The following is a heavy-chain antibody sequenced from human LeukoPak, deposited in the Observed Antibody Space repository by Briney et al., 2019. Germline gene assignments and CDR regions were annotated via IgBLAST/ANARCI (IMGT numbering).Heavy chain of an antibody. Sequence: SETLSLTCTVSGGSISSYYWSWLRQPPGKGLEWIGYIYYSGSTNYNPSLKSRVTISVDTSKNQFSLKLRTVTAADTAVYHCARDPGVYSGYGQGFDYWGQGTLVTVSS. CDR3: ARDPGVYSGYGQGFDY. J-gene: IGHJ4*02. CDR1: GGSISSYY. CDR2: IYYSGST. D-gene: IGHD5-12*01. V-gene: IGHV4-59*01.